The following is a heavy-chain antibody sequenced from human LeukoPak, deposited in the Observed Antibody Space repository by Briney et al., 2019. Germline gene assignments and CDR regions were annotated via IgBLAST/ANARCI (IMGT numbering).Heavy chain of an antibody. CDR3: ARNESVLGTTGLNDFFGD. J-gene: IGHJ4*02. V-gene: IGHV4-39*01. Sequence: PSETLSLTCTVSGGSIRGSSDYWGWIRQSPGKGLEWIGSIYYSGSTYYNPSLKSRVTISVDTSKNQFYVKLTSVTAADTAVYYCARNESVLGTTGLNDFFGDWGQGTLVTVSS. CDR1: GGSIRGSSDY. CDR2: IYYSGST. D-gene: IGHD1-26*01.